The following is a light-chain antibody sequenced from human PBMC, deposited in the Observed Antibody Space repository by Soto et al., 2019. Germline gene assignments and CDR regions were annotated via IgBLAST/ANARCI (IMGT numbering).Light chain of an antibody. V-gene: IGLV2-14*01. CDR3: NSYTRTYTLV. Sequence: QSALTQPASVSGSPGQSITISCTGTNSDIGGYDYVSWYQHHPGKAPKGVIYEVSRRPSGVSNRFSGSKSGNTASLTISGLQAEDEADYYCNSYTRTYTLVFGGGTQLTVL. CDR2: EVS. J-gene: IGLJ3*02. CDR1: NSDIGGYDY.